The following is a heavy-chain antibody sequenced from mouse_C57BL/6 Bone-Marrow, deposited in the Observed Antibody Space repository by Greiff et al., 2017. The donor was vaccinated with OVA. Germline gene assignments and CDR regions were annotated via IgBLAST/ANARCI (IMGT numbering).Heavy chain of an antibody. CDR1: GYTFTSYW. V-gene: IGHV1-69*01. Sequence: VKLQQPGAELVMPGASVKLSCKASGYTFTSYWMHWVKQRPGQGLEWIGEIDPSDSYTNYNQKFKGKSTLTVDKSSSTAYMQLSSLTSEDSAVYYCAREGGSSYWYFDVWGTGTTVTVSS. J-gene: IGHJ1*03. D-gene: IGHD1-1*01. CDR2: IDPSDSYT. CDR3: AREGGSSYWYFDV.